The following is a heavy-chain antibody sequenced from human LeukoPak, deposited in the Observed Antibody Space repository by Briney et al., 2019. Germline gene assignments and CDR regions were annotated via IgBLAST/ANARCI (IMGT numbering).Heavy chain of an antibody. Sequence: GGSLRLSCAAPGFTFSSYAMHWVRQAPGKGLEWVAVISYDGSNKYYADSVKGRFTISRDNSKNTLYLQMNSLRAEDTAVYYCARDLLSFGGVISGGYYFDYWGQGTLVTVSS. V-gene: IGHV3-30-3*01. J-gene: IGHJ4*02. CDR3: ARDLLSFGGVISGGYYFDY. CDR2: ISYDGSNK. D-gene: IGHD3-16*02. CDR1: GFTFSSYA.